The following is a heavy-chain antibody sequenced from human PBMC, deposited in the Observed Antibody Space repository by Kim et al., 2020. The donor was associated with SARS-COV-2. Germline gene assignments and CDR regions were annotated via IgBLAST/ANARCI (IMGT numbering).Heavy chain of an antibody. V-gene: IGHV7-4-1*02. Sequence: AQGVTVRFVFSLDTSVSTAYLQISSLKAEDTAVYYCARGGYFDWLLFFDYWGQGTLVTVSS. D-gene: IGHD3-9*01. CDR3: ARGGYFDWLLFFDY. J-gene: IGHJ4*02.